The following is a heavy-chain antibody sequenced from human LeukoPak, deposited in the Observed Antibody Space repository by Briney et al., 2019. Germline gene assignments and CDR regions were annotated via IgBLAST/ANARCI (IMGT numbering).Heavy chain of an antibody. Sequence: PGRSLRLSSAASGFTFSSYGMHWVRQAPGKGLEWVAFISYDGSNKYYADSVKGRFTISRDNSKNTLYLQMNSLRAEDTAVYYCAKDACSSTSCYHPLRYFDYWGQGTLVTVSS. D-gene: IGHD2-2*01. CDR2: ISYDGSNK. V-gene: IGHV3-30*18. CDR1: GFTFSSYG. CDR3: AKDACSSTSCYHPLRYFDY. J-gene: IGHJ4*02.